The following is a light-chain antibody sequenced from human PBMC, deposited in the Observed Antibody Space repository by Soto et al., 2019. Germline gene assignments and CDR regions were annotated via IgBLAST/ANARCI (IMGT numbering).Light chain of an antibody. V-gene: IGKV1-6*02. CDR3: QQDYNCPRT. CDR2: TAS. Sequence: AVQMTQSPSSLSASVGDRVTITCRASQGIGNDLAWYQQKPGKAPNLLIYTASHLQTGVPSRFSGSGSGTDFTLTISNLQPGDFATYYCQQDYNCPRTFGQGTKVDIK. J-gene: IGKJ1*01. CDR1: QGIGND.